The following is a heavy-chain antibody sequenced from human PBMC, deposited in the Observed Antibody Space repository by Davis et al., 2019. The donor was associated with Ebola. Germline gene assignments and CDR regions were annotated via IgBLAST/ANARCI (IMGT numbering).Heavy chain of an antibody. Sequence: GGSLRLSCAASGFSFNKYALSWVRQAPGKGLEWVPAISGSGGNTYYADSVKGRFTISRDNSKNTLYLQINSLRAEDTAIYYCATMGLGVITDLPFDYWGQGTLVTVSS. CDR3: ATMGLGVITDLPFDY. V-gene: IGHV3-23*01. CDR2: ISGSGGNT. D-gene: IGHD3-3*01. J-gene: IGHJ4*02. CDR1: GFSFNKYA.